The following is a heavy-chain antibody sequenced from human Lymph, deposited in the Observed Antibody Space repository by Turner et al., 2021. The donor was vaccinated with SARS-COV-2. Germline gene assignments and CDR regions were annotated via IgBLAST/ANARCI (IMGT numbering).Heavy chain of an antibody. Sequence: QVQLVHSGAEVKKPGASVKVSCKAPGYTFTSYDINWVRQATGQGLEGMGWMNPNSGNTGYAQKFQGRVTMTRNTSISTAYMELSSLRSEDTAVYYCARGRYSGGGMDVWGQGTTVTVSS. J-gene: IGHJ6*02. CDR2: MNPNSGNT. V-gene: IGHV1-8*02. CDR1: GYTFTSYD. CDR3: ARGRYSGGGMDV. D-gene: IGHD1-26*01.